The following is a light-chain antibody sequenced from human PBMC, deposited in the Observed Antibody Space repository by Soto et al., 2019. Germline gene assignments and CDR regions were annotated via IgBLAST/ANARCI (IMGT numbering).Light chain of an antibody. CDR3: QQYGSAPYT. CDR2: GAS. CDR1: QSLNSGY. J-gene: IGKJ2*01. V-gene: IGKV3-20*01. Sequence: IVLTQSPGTLSLSPGEGASVSCRASQSLNSGYLAWYQQKPGQAPRLLIYGASSRATGIPDRLSGSRSGTNFTLTISRLEPEDFAVYFCQQYGSAPYTFGQGTKLEIK.